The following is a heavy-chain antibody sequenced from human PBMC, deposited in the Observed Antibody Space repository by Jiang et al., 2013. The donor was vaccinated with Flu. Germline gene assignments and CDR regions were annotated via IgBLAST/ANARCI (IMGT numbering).Heavy chain of an antibody. J-gene: IGHJ4*02. CDR2: T. V-gene: IGHV4-4*07. D-gene: IGHD3-16*01. CDR3: ARDSYYDRGYFDS. Sequence: TNYNPSLKSRVTMSVATSRNQFFLQLTSVTATDTAVYYCARDSYYDRGYFDSWGQGTLVTVSS.